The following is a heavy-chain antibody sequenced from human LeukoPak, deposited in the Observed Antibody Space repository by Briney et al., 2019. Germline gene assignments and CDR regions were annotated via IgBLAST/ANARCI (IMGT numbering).Heavy chain of an antibody. J-gene: IGHJ3*01. CDR1: GFTFTTYA. D-gene: IGHD6-19*01. V-gene: IGHV3-23*01. CDR2: ISADDKA. Sequence: GGSLRLSCAASGFTFTTYAVNWVRQAPGKGLEWVSGISADDKAYYADSVKGRFTISRDNSKNTVSLQMSSLRAEDTALYYCAKDLALAGMGGGFDVWGQGTRVAVSS. CDR3: AKDLALAGMGGGFDV.